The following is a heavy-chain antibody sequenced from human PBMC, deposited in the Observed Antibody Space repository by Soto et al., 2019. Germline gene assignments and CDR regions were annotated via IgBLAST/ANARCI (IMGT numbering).Heavy chain of an antibody. CDR2: IWYDGSNK. D-gene: IGHD3-3*01. CDR1: GFTFSSYG. Sequence: GGSLRLSCAASGFTFSSYGMHWVRQAPGKGLEWVAVIWYDGSNKYYADSVKGRFTISRDNSKNTLYLQMNSLRAEDTAVYYCARDCLDTYYDFWSGNYYGMDVWGQGTTVTVSS. CDR3: ARDCLDTYYDFWSGNYYGMDV. J-gene: IGHJ6*02. V-gene: IGHV3-33*01.